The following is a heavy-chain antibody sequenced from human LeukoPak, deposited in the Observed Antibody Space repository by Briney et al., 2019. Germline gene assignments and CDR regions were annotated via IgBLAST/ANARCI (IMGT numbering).Heavy chain of an antibody. J-gene: IGHJ5*02. CDR2: ISGSGGST. Sequence: GGSLRLSCAASGFTFSSYAMSWVRQAPGKGLEWVSAISGSGGSTYYADSVKGRFTISRDNSKKTLYLQMNSLRAEDTAVYYCAKREAYGGTSPRWFDPWGQGTLVTVSS. V-gene: IGHV3-23*01. CDR3: AKREAYGGTSPRWFDP. D-gene: IGHD4-23*01. CDR1: GFTFSSYA.